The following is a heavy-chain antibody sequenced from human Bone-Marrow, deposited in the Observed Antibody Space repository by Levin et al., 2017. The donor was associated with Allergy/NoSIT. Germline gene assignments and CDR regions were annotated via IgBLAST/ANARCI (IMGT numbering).Heavy chain of an antibody. CDR3: AHVLITYGGIIGDDAFDI. CDR1: GFSLSPTGVG. J-gene: IGHJ3*02. CDR2: IYWDDDK. V-gene: IGHV2-5*02. D-gene: IGHD3-16*02. Sequence: SGPTLVKPTQPLTLTCSFSGFSLSPTGVGVGWIRPPPGEALEWLAVIYWDDDKRYRPSLRSRLTITKDTSKNQVVLTMTNMDPVDTATYYCAHVLITYGGIIGDDAFDIWGPGTLVTVSS.